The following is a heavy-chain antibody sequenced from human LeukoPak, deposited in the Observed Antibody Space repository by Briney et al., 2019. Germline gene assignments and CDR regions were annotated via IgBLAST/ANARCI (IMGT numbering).Heavy chain of an antibody. CDR3: APNSSGWYRYGY. CDR2: IRSSGSTI. V-gene: IGHV3-11*01. CDR1: GFTFSDYY. Sequence: GGSLRLSCAASGFTFSDYYMSWIRQAPGKGLEWVSYIRSSGSTIYYADSVKGRFTISRDNAKNSLYLRMNSLRAEDTAVYYCAPNSSGWYRYGYWGQGTLVTVSS. D-gene: IGHD6-19*01. J-gene: IGHJ4*02.